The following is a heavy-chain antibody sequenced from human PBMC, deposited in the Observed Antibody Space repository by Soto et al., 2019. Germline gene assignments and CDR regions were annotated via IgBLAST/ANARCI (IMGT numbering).Heavy chain of an antibody. CDR2: ISAYNGNT. D-gene: IGHD3-3*01. J-gene: IGHJ4*02. CDR1: GYTFTSYG. CDR3: ARLSRGLDYDFWSGSDY. V-gene: IGHV1-18*01. Sequence: ASVKVSCKASGYTFTSYGISWVRQAPGQGLEWMGWISAYNGNTNYAQKLQGRVTMTTDTSTSTAYMELRSLRSDDTAVYYRARLSRGLDYDFWSGSDYWGQGNLVTVSS.